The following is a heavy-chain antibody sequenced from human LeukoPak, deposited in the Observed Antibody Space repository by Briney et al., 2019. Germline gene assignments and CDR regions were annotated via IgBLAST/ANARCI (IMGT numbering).Heavy chain of an antibody. CDR1: GYTFTTYG. CDR3: ARDVSGYLFDY. J-gene: IGHJ4*02. Sequence: ASATVSCKASGYTFTTYGISWVRQAPGQGLEWMGWISAYNGNTNYAQKLQGRVTMTTDTSTSTAYMELRSLRSDDTAVYYCARDVSGYLFDYWGQGTLVTVSS. D-gene: IGHD3-22*01. CDR2: ISAYNGNT. V-gene: IGHV1-18*01.